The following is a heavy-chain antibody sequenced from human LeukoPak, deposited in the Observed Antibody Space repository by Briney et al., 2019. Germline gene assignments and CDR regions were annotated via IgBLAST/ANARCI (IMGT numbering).Heavy chain of an antibody. J-gene: IGHJ4*02. V-gene: IGHV3-33*06. Sequence: PGRSLRLSCAASGFTFSSYGMHWVRQAPGKGLEWVAVIWYDGSNKYYADSVKGRFTISRDNSKNTLYLQMNSLRAEDTAVYYCAKDRKATGYYFDYWGQGNLVTVSS. CDR3: AKDRKATGYYFDY. CDR2: IWYDGSNK. D-gene: IGHD5-24*01. CDR1: GFTFSSYG.